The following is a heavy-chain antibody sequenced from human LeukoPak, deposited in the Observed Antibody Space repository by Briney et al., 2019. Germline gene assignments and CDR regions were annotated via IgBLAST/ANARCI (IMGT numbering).Heavy chain of an antibody. Sequence: GGSLTLSCAASGFTFSNYELNWVRQAPGKGLEWVSAISGSAGSTYYADSVKGRFTISRDNSKNTLYLQMNSLRAEDTAVYYCAKREYCSSTSCSFDSWGQGTLVTVSS. V-gene: IGHV3-23*01. CDR2: ISGSAGST. D-gene: IGHD2-2*01. J-gene: IGHJ4*02. CDR1: GFTFSNYE. CDR3: AKREYCSSTSCSFDS.